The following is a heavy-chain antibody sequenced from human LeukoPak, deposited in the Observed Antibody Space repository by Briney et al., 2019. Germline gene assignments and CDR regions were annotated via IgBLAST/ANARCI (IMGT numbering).Heavy chain of an antibody. CDR2: IYGSGST. CDR3: ARDSGTTGEVKFDP. D-gene: IGHD3-10*01. Sequence: SETLSLTCTVSAGSISSYWSWIRQPAGKGLEWIGRIYGSGSTTYNPSLKSRVTMSLDMSKNQFFLKLSSVTAADTAVYYCARDSGTTGEVKFDPWGQGTLVTVSS. V-gene: IGHV4-4*07. J-gene: IGHJ5*02. CDR1: AGSISSY.